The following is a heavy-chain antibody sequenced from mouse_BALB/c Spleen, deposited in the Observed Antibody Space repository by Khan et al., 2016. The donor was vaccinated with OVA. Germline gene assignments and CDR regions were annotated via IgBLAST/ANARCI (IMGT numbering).Heavy chain of an antibody. J-gene: IGHJ2*01. D-gene: IGHD1-1*01. CDR3: ARGNYYGYYFDY. CDR1: GYSITSGYA. Sequence: EVQLQESGPGLVKPSQSLSLTCTVTGYSITSGYAWNWIRQFPGNKLEWMGHISYSDVTNYNPSLKRRISITRDTSKNQFFLQLNSVTTEDTATYYCARGNYYGYYFDYWGQGTTLTVSS. V-gene: IGHV3-2*02. CDR2: ISYSDVT.